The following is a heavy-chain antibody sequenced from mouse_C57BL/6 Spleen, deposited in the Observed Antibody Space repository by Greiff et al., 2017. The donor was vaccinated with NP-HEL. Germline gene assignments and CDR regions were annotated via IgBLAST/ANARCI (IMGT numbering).Heavy chain of an antibody. CDR2: INPNNGGT. Sequence: EVQLQQSGPELVKPGASVKIPCKASGYTFTDYNMDWVKQSHGKSLEWIGDINPNNGGTIYNQKFKGKATLTVDKSSSTAYMEIRSLTSEDTAVYYCARRSDGGYAYWGKGTLVTVSA. CDR1: GYTFTDYN. CDR3: ARRSDGGYAY. J-gene: IGHJ3*01. V-gene: IGHV1-18*01. D-gene: IGHD1-2*01.